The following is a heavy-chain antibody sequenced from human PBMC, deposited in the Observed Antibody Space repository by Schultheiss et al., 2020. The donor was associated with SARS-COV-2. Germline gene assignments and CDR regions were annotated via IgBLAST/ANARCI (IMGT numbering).Heavy chain of an antibody. Sequence: GSLRLSCTVSGGSISSYYWSWIRQPPGKGLEWIGYIYYSGSTYYNPSLKSRVTISVDTSKNQFSLKLSSVTAADTAVYYCARVLAAALKYYHYGMDVWGQGTTVTVSS. CDR3: ARVLAAALKYYHYGMDV. V-gene: IGHV4-59*12. D-gene: IGHD6-13*01. CDR1: GGSISSYY. J-gene: IGHJ6*02. CDR2: IYYSGST.